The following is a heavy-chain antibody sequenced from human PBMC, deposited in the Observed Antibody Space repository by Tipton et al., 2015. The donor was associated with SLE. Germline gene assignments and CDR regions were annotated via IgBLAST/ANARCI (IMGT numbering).Heavy chain of an antibody. V-gene: IGHV3-33*01. D-gene: IGHD6-19*01. CDR2: IWYDGSNK. J-gene: IGHJ4*02. Sequence: SLRLSCAASGFTFSSYGMHWVRQAPGKGLEWVAVIWYDGSNKYYADSVKGRFTISRGNSKNTLYLQMNSLRAEDTAVYYCARGDSSGWYSYFDYWGQGTLVTVSS. CDR3: ARGDSSGWYSYFDY. CDR1: GFTFSSYG.